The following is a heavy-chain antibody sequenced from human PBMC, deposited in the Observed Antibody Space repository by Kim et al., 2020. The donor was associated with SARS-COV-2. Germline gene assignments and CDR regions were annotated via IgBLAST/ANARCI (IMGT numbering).Heavy chain of an antibody. CDR3: AKAVSGIAAAGLMDV. V-gene: IGHV3-9*01. Sequence: DSLKGRFTISRDNAKNSLYLQMNRRRAEDTALYYCAKAVSGIAAAGLMDVWGQGTTVTGSS. J-gene: IGHJ6*02. D-gene: IGHD6-13*01.